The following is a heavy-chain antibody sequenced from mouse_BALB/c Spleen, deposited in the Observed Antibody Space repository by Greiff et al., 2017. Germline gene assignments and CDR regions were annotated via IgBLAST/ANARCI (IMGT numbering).Heavy chain of an antibody. CDR1: GFNIKDYY. V-gene: IGHV14-4*02. CDR2: IDPENGDT. Sequence: VQLQQSGAELVRSGASVKLSCTASGFNIKDYYMHWVKQRPEQGLEWIGWIDPENGDTEYAPKFQGKATMTADTSSNTAYLQLSSLTSEDTAVYCCSDPTTAGAMDYWGQGTSVTVSS. CDR3: SDPTTAGAMDY. J-gene: IGHJ4*01. D-gene: IGHD1-2*01.